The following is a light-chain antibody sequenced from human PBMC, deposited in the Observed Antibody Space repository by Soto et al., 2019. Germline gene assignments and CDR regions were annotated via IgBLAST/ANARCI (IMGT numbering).Light chain of an antibody. J-gene: IGKJ1*01. CDR2: DAS. CDR1: QSIGSN. Sequence: EIVMTQSPATLSVSPGERATLSCRASQSIGSNLAWYQQKPGQAPGLLIYDASTRATDIPARFSGSGSETEFTLTISSLQSEDFALYLCQHYNYWPPPWALGQGTKVEIK. V-gene: IGKV3-15*01. CDR3: QHYNYWPPPWA.